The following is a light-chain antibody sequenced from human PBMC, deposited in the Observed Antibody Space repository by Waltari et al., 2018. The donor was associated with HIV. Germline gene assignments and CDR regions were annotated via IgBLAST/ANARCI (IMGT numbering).Light chain of an antibody. J-gene: IGKJ1*01. V-gene: IGKV3-15*01. CDR1: QSVGSN. CDR3: QQYKNWPR. CDR2: GAS. Sequence: EIVMTQSPATLSVSPGERATLSCRASQSVGSNLAWYQQKPRQAPRLLIYGASTRATLIPARCSGSGSGTEFTLTISSLQSEDFVVDYGQQYKNWPRFGQGTKVEIK.